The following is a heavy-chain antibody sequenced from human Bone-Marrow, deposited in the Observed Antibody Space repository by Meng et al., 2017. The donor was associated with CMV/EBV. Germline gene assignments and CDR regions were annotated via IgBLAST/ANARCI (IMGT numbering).Heavy chain of an antibody. Sequence: ASVKVCKASGYTFTGYYMHWVRQAPGQGLEWMGWINPNSGGTNYAQKFQGRVTMTRDTSISTAYMELSRLRSDDTAVYYCARDHDYSNLNWFDPWGQGTLVTVSS. CDR1: GYTFTGYY. V-gene: IGHV1-2*02. J-gene: IGHJ5*02. D-gene: IGHD4-11*01. CDR2: INPNSGGT. CDR3: ARDHDYSNLNWFDP.